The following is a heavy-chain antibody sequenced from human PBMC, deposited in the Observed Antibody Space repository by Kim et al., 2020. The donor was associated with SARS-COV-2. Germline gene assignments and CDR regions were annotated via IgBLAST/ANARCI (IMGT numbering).Heavy chain of an antibody. CDR3: ARSAIAVAVLLMNYDYGMDV. J-gene: IGHJ6*02. CDR1: GGSISSDSYY. V-gene: IGHV4-39*01. CDR2: IYYSGNT. D-gene: IGHD6-19*01. Sequence: SETLSLTCTVSGGSISSDSYYWGWIRQPPGKGLEWIGSIYYSGNTYYNPSLKSRVTISVDTSKNQFSLKLSSVTAADTAVYYCARSAIAVAVLLMNYDYGMDVWGQGTTVTVSS.